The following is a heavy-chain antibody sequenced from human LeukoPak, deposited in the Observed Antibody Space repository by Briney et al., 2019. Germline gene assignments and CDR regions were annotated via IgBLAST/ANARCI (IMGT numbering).Heavy chain of an antibody. V-gene: IGHV3-11*04. CDR1: GFRFSGHY. CDR3: ARGDCSAASCYYFDY. J-gene: IGHJ4*02. Sequence: EPGGSLRLSCAASGFRFSGHYMSWIRQAPGKGLEWVAYISSTVTTVYYADSVKGRFTISRDNTKDSLYLQMSSLKAEDTAVYYCARGDCSAASCYYFDYWGQGTLVTVSS. CDR2: ISSTVTTV. D-gene: IGHD2-15*01.